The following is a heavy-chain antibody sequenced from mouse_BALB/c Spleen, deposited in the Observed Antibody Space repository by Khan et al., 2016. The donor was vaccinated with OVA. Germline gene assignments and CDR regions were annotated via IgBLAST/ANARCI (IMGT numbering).Heavy chain of an antibody. Sequence: IQLVQSGPELMKPGASVKISCKASGYSFTTYYIHWVMQSPGTSLEWIGYIDPFSGATTYNQKFRGKATLTVDKSSSTAYIHLSNLKSEDSAVHYCARHGFVAWFTYWGQGTLVTVSA. V-gene: IGHV1S135*01. CDR2: IDPFSGAT. J-gene: IGHJ3*01. CDR3: ARHGFVAWFTY. CDR1: GYSFTTYY.